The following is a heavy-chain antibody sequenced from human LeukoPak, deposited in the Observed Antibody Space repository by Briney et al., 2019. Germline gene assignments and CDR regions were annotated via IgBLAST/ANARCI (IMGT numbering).Heavy chain of an antibody. CDR1: GFSFNIYT. D-gene: IGHD1-26*01. CDR3: AKGGKWDVTPFDY. V-gene: IGHV3-23*01. CDR2: ITGAADRT. J-gene: IGHJ4*02. Sequence: GGSLRLSCAASGFSFNIYTMSWVRQAPGKELEWVSVITGAADRTYYADSVKGRFTISRDNSKNTLYLQVNSLRAEDTAVYYCAKGGKWDVTPFDYWGQGTLVTVSS.